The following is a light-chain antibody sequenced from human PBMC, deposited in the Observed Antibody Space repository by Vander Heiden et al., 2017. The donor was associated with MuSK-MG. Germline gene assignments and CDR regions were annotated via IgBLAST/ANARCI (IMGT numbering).Light chain of an antibody. J-gene: IGKJ5*01. V-gene: IGKV3-20*01. CDR2: AVS. Sequence: LTQSPDILSLSPGARATLSCRASQSVISNYLAWYQQKPGQAPRLLIFAVSSRATGIPDRFSGSGSGTDFTLTISRLQPEDFAVYYCQQYAKSPITFGQGTRLEIK. CDR1: QSVISNY. CDR3: QQYAKSPIT.